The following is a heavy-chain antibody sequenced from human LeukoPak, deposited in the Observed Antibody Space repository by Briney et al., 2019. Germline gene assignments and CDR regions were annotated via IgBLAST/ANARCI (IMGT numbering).Heavy chain of an antibody. CDR1: GFTFSSYA. Sequence: PGGSLRLSCAASGFTFSSYAMSWVRQAPGKGLEWVSAITCNGGSTYYADSVKGRFTISRDNSKNTLYLQMNILRAEDTAVYYCAKGYCSGGSCQYYYYGMEVWGQGTTVTVSS. CDR2: ITCNGGST. V-gene: IGHV3-23*01. D-gene: IGHD2-15*01. J-gene: IGHJ6*02. CDR3: AKGYCSGGSCQYYYYGMEV.